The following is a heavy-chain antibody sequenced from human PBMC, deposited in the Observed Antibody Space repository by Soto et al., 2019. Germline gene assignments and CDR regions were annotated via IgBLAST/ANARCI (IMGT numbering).Heavy chain of an antibody. J-gene: IGHJ4*02. V-gene: IGHV3-30-3*01. CDR1: GFTFSNNA. CDR3: AREGGDSTSSSIDY. Sequence: QVQLVESGGGVVQPGRSLRLSCAASGFTFSNNAMHWVRQAPGKGLEWVAFISYDGAGNHYADSAKGRITISRDNSKNTLFLQMNSLRAEHTAMYYCAREGGDSTSSSIDYGGQGTLVTVSS. D-gene: IGHD6-6*01. CDR2: ISYDGAGN.